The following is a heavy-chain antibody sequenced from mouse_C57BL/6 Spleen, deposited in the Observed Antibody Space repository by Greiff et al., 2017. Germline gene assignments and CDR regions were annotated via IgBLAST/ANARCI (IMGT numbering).Heavy chain of an antibody. CDR1: GFTFSDYG. CDR2: ISSGSSTI. CDR3: ARRENYYGSPLDY. J-gene: IGHJ2*01. Sequence: EVHLVESGGGLVKPGGSLKLSCAASGFTFSDYGMHWVRQAPEKGLEWVAYISSGSSTIYYADTVKGRFTISRDNAKNTLFLQMTSLRSEDTAMYYCARRENYYGSPLDYWGQGTTLTVSS. D-gene: IGHD1-1*01. V-gene: IGHV5-17*01.